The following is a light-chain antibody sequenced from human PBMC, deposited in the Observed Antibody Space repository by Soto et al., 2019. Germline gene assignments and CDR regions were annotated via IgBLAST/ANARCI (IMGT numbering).Light chain of an antibody. Sequence: QSALTQPASVSGSPGQSITISCTRASSDVGSYNFVSWYQQHPGEVPKVLIYEVSKRPSGVSDRFSGSKSGNTASLTISGLQGEDEADYYCCADAGRSTYVFGTGTKLTVL. CDR3: CADAGRSTYV. V-gene: IGLV2-23*02. CDR1: SSDVGSYNF. CDR2: EVS. J-gene: IGLJ1*01.